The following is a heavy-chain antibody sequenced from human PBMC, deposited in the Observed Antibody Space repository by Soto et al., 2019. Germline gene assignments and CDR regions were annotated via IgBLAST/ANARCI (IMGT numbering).Heavy chain of an antibody. CDR2: VHYSGST. D-gene: IGHD3-22*01. J-gene: IGHJ4*02. Sequence: SETLSLTCAVSGASINTYYWHWIRQPPGKGLEWIATVHYSGSTYYTPSLKNRVTISADTSKNQFSLRLNSVTAADAAVYYCARQHYYDSSGYYTWNWGQGTLVTVSS. V-gene: IGHV4-39*01. CDR1: GASINTYY. CDR3: ARQHYYDSSGYYTWN.